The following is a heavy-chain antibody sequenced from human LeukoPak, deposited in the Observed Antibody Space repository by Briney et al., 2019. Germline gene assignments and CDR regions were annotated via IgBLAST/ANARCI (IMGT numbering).Heavy chain of an antibody. D-gene: IGHD1-26*01. CDR3: ARGVGGRWELPYYFDY. CDR2: ISAYNGNT. Sequence: GASVKVSCKASGYTFTSYGISWVRQAPGQGLEWMGWISAYNGNTNYAQKLQGRATMTTDTSTSTAYMELRSLRSDDTAVYYCARGVGGRWELPYYFDYWGQGTLVTVSS. J-gene: IGHJ4*02. CDR1: GYTFTSYG. V-gene: IGHV1-18*01.